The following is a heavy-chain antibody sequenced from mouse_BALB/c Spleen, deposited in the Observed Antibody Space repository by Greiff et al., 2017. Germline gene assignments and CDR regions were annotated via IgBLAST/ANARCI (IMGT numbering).Heavy chain of an antibody. CDR3: ARGDVYYFDY. J-gene: IGHJ2*01. Sequence: EVQVVESGGGLVQPGGSRKLSCAASGFTFSSFGMHWVRQAPEKGLEWVAYISSGSSTIYYADTVKGRFTISRDNPKNTLFLQMTSLRSEDTAMYYCARGDVYYFDYWGQGTTLTVSS. CDR1: GFTFSSFG. V-gene: IGHV5-17*02. CDR2: ISSGSSTI.